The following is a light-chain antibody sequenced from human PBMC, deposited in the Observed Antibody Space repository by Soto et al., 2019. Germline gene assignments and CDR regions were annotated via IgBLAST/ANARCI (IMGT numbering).Light chain of an antibody. CDR1: SSNIETNP. CDR2: NDD. Sequence: QSVLTQPPSVSAAPGQKVTISCYGSSSNIETNPVSWSRHLPGTVPKLLIHNDDKRPSGIPDRFSGSKSGTSATLVITGLQTGDEADYYCGTWDASLSAGVFGGGTKLTVL. CDR3: GTWDASLSAGV. J-gene: IGLJ2*01. V-gene: IGLV1-51*01.